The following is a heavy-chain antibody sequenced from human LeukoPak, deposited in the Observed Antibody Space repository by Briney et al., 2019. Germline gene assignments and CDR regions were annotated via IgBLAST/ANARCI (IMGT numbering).Heavy chain of an antibody. V-gene: IGHV4-59*01. CDR2: IYYSGST. D-gene: IGHD1-26*01. J-gene: IGHJ1*01. Sequence: PSETLSLTCTVSGGSISSYYWSWIRQPPGKGLEWIGYIYYSGSTNYNPSLKSRVTISVDTSKNQFSLKLSSVTAADTAVYYCARESRALSGSYWHFQHWGQGTLVTVSS. CDR3: ARESRALSGSYWHFQH. CDR1: GGSISSYY.